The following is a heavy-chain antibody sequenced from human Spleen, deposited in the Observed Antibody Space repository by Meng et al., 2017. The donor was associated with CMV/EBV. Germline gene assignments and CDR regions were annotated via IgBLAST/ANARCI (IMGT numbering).Heavy chain of an antibody. CDR2: LYNGGNN. D-gene: IGHD4-17*01. Sequence: SETLTLTCTVSGVSIRSGSYCWGWVRQPPGKGLEWVASLYNGGNNYYNPSFKSRVTIYLDTFPNHFSLRLRSVTAADTAMYFCARRHSGESWEYFFDSWGQGTLVTVSS. CDR3: ARRHSGESWEYFFDS. J-gene: IGHJ4*02. CDR1: GVSIRSGSYC. V-gene: IGHV4-39*02.